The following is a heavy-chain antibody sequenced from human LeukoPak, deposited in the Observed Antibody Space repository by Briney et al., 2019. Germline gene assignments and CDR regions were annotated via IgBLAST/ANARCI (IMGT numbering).Heavy chain of an antibody. D-gene: IGHD1-1*01. Sequence: SETLSLTCTVSGYSISSGYYWGWIRQPPGKGLEWIGSIYYSGSTYYNPSLKSRVTISVDTSKNQFSLKLSSVTAADTAVYYCARVGMGTTGGRLFDFWGQGTLVTVSS. V-gene: IGHV4-38-2*02. CDR3: ARVGMGTTGGRLFDF. J-gene: IGHJ4*02. CDR2: IYYSGST. CDR1: GYSISSGYY.